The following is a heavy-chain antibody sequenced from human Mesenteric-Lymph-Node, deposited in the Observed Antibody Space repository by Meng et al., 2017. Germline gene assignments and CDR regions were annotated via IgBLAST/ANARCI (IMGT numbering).Heavy chain of an antibody. CDR2: IKQDGSEK. Sequence: GESLKISCAASGFTFSSYWMSWVRQAPGKGLEWVANIKQDGSEKYYVDSVKGRFTISRDNAKSSLYLQMNSLRDEDTAVYYCARSLSGGEAHWGQGTLVTVSS. CDR1: GFTFSSYW. J-gene: IGHJ4*02. V-gene: IGHV3-7*01. CDR3: ARSLSGGEAH. D-gene: IGHD4-23*01.